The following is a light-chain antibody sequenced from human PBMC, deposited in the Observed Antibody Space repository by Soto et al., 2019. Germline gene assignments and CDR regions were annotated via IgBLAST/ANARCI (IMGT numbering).Light chain of an antibody. J-gene: IGLJ2*01. CDR1: SSDVGTYNL. CDR2: EVN. V-gene: IGLV2-23*02. Sequence: QSALTQPASVSGSPGQSITISCTGTSSDVGTYNLVSWYRQHPGKAPKLIIYEVNKWPSGISNRFSGSKSGNTASLTISGLQAEDEADYYCSSYAGSSNSVVFGGGTKLTVL. CDR3: SSYAGSSNSVV.